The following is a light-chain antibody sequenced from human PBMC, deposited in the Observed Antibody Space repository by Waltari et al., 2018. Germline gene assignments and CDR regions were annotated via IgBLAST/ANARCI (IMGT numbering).Light chain of an antibody. J-gene: IGLJ3*02. Sequence: SALTQPASVSGAPGQSITISCTGISNDVGGYNYVSWYQQHPGKAPKLIIYDVNNRPSGISYRFSGSKSVDTASLTISGLQPEDEADYYCSSCASTIPLGVFGGGTKLTVL. CDR3: SSCASTIPLGV. CDR2: DVN. V-gene: IGLV2-14*01. CDR1: SNDVGGYNY.